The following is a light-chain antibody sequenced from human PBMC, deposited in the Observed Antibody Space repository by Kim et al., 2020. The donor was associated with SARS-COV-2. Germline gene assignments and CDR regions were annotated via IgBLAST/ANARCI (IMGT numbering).Light chain of an antibody. CDR2: YVS. CDR1: ENIDRW. Sequence: DIQMTQSPSTLSASVGDRVTITCRASENIDRWLAWYQQKPGKAPKLLIYYVSSLESGVPSRFSGSGSGTEFTLTISSLQPDDFATYFCQQYLSSAPSVSFGAGTKV. CDR3: QQYLSSAPSVS. V-gene: IGKV1-5*01. J-gene: IGKJ4*01.